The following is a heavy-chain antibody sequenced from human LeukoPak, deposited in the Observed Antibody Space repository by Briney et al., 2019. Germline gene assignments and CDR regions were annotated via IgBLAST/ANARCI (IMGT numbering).Heavy chain of an antibody. Sequence: PSETLSLTCTVSGGSISSSSYYWGWIRQTPGKGLEWIGSIYYSGSTYYNPSLKSRVTISVDTSKNQFSLKLSSVTAADTAVYYCARESPEPIVVVPAARNMDFDYWGQGTLVTVSS. J-gene: IGHJ4*02. CDR1: GGSISSSSYY. CDR2: IYYSGST. CDR3: ARESPEPIVVVPAARNMDFDY. V-gene: IGHV4-39*07. D-gene: IGHD2-2*01.